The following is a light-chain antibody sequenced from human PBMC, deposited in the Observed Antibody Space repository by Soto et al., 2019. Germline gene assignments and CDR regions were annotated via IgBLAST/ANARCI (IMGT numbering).Light chain of an antibody. CDR1: QSVSSY. J-gene: IGKJ5*01. CDR2: DAS. Sequence: ELLMTQAAGTPSVSTVARSTRSYRASQSVSSYLAWYQQKPGQAPRLLIYDASNRATGIPARFSGSGSGTDFTLTISSLEPEDFAVYSCQQRSNWPITFGQGTRLEIK. V-gene: IGKV3-11*01. CDR3: QQRSNWPIT.